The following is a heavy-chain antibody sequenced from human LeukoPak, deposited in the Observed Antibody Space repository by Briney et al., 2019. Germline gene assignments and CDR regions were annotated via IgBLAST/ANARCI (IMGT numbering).Heavy chain of an antibody. Sequence: PGGSLRLSCVASGFTFSSYWMHWVRQAPGKGLVWVSRINSDGGSTNYADSVKGRFTISRDNAKNTLYLQMNSLRAEDTAVYYCARDLLWFGYYCYYMDVWGKGTTVTVSS. CDR3: ARDLLWFGYYCYYMDV. D-gene: IGHD3-10*01. J-gene: IGHJ6*03. CDR2: INSDGGST. CDR1: GFTFSSYW. V-gene: IGHV3-74*01.